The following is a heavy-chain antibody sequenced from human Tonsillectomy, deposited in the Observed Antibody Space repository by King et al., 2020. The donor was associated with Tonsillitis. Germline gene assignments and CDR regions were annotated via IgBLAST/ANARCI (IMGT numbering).Heavy chain of an antibody. CDR2: IDNSGDNG. J-gene: IGHJ4*02. V-gene: IGHV3-23*04. CDR1: GFIFSTYV. CDR3: ARGQSGSSQSGFDY. D-gene: IGHD6-6*01. Sequence: VQLVESGGGLVQPGGSLRLSCAASGFIFSTYVMGWVRQAPGKGLECISTIDNSGDNGYYADSVQGRFTISRDNSKNTLYLQMNNLGVEDTAVYYCARGQSGSSQSGFDYWGQGALVTVSS.